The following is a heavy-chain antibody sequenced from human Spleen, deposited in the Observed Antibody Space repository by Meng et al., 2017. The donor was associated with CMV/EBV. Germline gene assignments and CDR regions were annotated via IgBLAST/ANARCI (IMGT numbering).Heavy chain of an antibody. J-gene: IGHJ4*02. CDR2: IRSKANSYAT. D-gene: IGHD3-3*01. CDR1: GFPFSGSA. CDR3: ARQGSILGDY. V-gene: IGHV3-73*01. Sequence: SCAASGFPFSGSAMHWVRQASGKGLEWVGRIRSKANSYATAFAASVKGRFTISRDDSKNTAYLQMNSLKTEDTAVYYCARQGSILGDYWGQGTLVTVSS.